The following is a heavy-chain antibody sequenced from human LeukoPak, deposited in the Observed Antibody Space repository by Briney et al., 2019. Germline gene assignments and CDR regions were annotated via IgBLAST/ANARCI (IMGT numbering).Heavy chain of an antibody. J-gene: IGHJ4*02. CDR3: ARDLGGSGYSYGFFDY. V-gene: IGHV1-46*01. D-gene: IGHD5-18*01. Sequence: ASVKVSCKASGYTFTSYYMHWVRQAPGQGLEWMGIINPSGGSTSYAQKFQGRVTMTRDTSTSTVYMEPSSLGSEDTSVYYCARDLGGSGYSYGFFDYWGQGTLVTVSS. CDR2: INPSGGST. CDR1: GYTFTSYY.